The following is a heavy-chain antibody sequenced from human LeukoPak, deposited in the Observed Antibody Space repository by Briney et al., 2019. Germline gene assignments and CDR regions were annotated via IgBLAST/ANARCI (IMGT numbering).Heavy chain of an antibody. Sequence: GGSLRLSCAASGFTFSSYSMNWVRQAPGKGLEWVSYISSSSSTIYYADSVKGRFTISRDNAKNSLYLQMNSLRAEDTAVYYCARGPLRYYYYDSSGYSYMDVWGKGTTVTVSS. CDR1: GFTFSSYS. D-gene: IGHD3-22*01. J-gene: IGHJ6*03. CDR3: ARGPLRYYYYDSSGYSYMDV. V-gene: IGHV3-48*01. CDR2: ISSSSSTI.